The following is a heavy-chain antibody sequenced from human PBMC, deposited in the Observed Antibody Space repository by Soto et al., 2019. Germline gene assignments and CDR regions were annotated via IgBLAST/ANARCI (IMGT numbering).Heavy chain of an antibody. CDR3: ARANYYDSSGEAPLARMIDY. CDR2: IYYSGST. D-gene: IGHD3-22*01. Sequence: SETLSLTCTVSGGSISSGDYYWSWIRQPPGKGLEWIGYIYYSGSTYYNPSLKSRVTISVDTSKNQFSLKLSSVTAADTAVYHCARANYYDSSGEAPLARMIDYWGQGTLVTVSS. CDR1: GGSISSGDYY. J-gene: IGHJ4*02. V-gene: IGHV4-30-4*01.